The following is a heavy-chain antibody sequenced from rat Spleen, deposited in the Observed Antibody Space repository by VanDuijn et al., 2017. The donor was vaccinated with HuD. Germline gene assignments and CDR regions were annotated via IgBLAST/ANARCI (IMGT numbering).Heavy chain of an antibody. D-gene: IGHD3-1*01. Sequence: EVQLVESGGGLVQPGRSLKLSCVASGFTFNNYWMTWIRQAPGKGLEWVASIRTGGGDTDYRDSVKGRFIISRDNAKRTLHLQMDSLRSEDTATYYCARLAPYYCDYWGQGVMVTVSS. CDR1: GFTFNNYW. V-gene: IGHV5-31*01. CDR3: ARLAPYYCDY. CDR2: IRTGGGDT. J-gene: IGHJ2*01.